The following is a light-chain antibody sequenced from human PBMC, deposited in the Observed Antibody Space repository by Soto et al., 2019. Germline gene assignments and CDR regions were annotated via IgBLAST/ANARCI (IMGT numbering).Light chain of an antibody. V-gene: IGKV1-12*01. CDR1: QGISSW. CDR3: QQANSLPLT. CDR2: TGS. Sequence: DIQMTQSPSSVSASVGDRVSITCRASQGISSWLAWYQQKPGRAPKLLIYTGSSLQSGVPSRFSGTGSGTDCTLNISSLQPEDVATYYCQQANSLPLTFGGGTKVEIK. J-gene: IGKJ4*01.